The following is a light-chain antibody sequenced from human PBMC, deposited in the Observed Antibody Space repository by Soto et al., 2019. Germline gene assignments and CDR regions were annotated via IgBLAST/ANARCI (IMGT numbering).Light chain of an antibody. CDR3: QQYNRWLRT. CDR1: QSISSN. J-gene: IGKJ1*01. CDR2: GTS. Sequence: DIVMTQSPATLSVSPGERATLSCRASQSISSNLAWYQQKPGQAPRLLIYGTSTRATGIPARFSGSGSGTEFTLTISSLQSEDFAVYYCQQYNRWLRTFGQGTKVEIK. V-gene: IGKV3-15*01.